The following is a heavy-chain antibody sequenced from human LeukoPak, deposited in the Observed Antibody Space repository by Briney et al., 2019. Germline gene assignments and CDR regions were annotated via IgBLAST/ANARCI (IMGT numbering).Heavy chain of an antibody. D-gene: IGHD5-18*01. CDR1: GFTFSSYN. V-gene: IGHV3-48*04. CDR3: ARDSGAWIQLWLDY. Sequence: PGGSLRLSCAVSGFTFSSYNMNWVRQAPGKGLEWVSYISSSGSTIYYADSVKGRFTISRDNAKNSLYLQMNSLRAEDTAVYYCARDSGAWIQLWLDYWGQGTLVTVSS. CDR2: ISSSGSTI. J-gene: IGHJ4*02.